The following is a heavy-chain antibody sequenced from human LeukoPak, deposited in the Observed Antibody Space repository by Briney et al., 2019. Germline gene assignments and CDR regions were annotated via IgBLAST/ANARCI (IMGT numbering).Heavy chain of an antibody. Sequence: PSETLSLTCAVYGGSFSGYYWSWIRHPPLKGLGWIGEINHSGSTNYNPSLKSRVTISVDTSKNQFSLKLSSVTAADTAVYYCARGHRPVLRYFDWLLLGSYFDYWGQGTLVTVSS. CDR1: GGSFSGYY. CDR2: INHSGST. V-gene: IGHV4-34*01. CDR3: ARGHRPVLRYFDWLLLGSYFDY. D-gene: IGHD3-9*01. J-gene: IGHJ4*02.